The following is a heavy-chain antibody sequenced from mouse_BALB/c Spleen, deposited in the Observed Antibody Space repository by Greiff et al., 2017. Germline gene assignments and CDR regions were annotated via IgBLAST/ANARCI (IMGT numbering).Heavy chain of an antibody. V-gene: IGHV5-17*02. CDR1: GFTFSSFG. J-gene: IGHJ4*01. CDR3: ARTGTRYAMDY. D-gene: IGHD4-1*01. CDR2: ISSGSSTI. Sequence: EVMLVESGGGLVQPGGSRKLSCAASGFTFSSFGMHWVRQAPEKGLEWVAYISSGSSTIYYADTVKGRFTISRDNPKNTLFLQMTSLRSEDTAMYYCARTGTRYAMDYWGQGTSVTVSS.